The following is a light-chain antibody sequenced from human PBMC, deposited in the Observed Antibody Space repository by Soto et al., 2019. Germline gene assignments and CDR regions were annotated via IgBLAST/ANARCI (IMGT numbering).Light chain of an antibody. CDR1: QSVSSN. Sequence: EIVMTQSPATLSVSPGERATLSCRACQSVSSNLAWYQHNPVQAPRLLINGASTRAIGIPARFSGSGSGTEYTLTISSLQSEDSAVYYCQQYNTWPRTFGQGTKVDIK. V-gene: IGKV3-15*01. CDR2: GAS. CDR3: QQYNTWPRT. J-gene: IGKJ1*01.